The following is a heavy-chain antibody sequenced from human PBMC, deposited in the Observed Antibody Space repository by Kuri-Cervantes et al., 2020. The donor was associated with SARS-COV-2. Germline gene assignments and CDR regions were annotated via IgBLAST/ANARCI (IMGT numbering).Heavy chain of an antibody. V-gene: IGHV2-70*11. J-gene: IGHJ4*02. CDR2: IDWDDDK. CDR1: GGSISSHY. CDR3: VRIRAATVIADY. D-gene: IGHD4-11*01. Sequence: TLSLTCTVSGGSISSHYWSWIRQPPGKGLEWLARIDWDDDKYYKTSLNARLSISKDTSKDQVVLTRANMDPVDTATYYCVRIRAATVIADYWGQGTLVTVSS.